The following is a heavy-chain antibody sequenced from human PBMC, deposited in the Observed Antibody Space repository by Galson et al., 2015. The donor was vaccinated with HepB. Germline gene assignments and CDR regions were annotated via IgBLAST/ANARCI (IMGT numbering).Heavy chain of an antibody. D-gene: IGHD3-16*02. J-gene: IGHJ3*02. CDR1: GFTFRSYW. CDR2: IKQDGSEK. Sequence: SLRLSCAASGFTFRSYWMSWVRQAPGKGLEWVANIKQDGSEKYHVDSVKGRFTISRDNAKNSLYLQMNSLRAEDTAVYYCAREGSYSPYDYVWGTYRYDAFDIWGQGTMVTVSS. CDR3: AREGSYSPYDYVWGTYRYDAFDI. V-gene: IGHV3-7*03.